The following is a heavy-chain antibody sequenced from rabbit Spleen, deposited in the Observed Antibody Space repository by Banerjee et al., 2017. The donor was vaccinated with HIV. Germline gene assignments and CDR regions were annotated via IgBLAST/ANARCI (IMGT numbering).Heavy chain of an antibody. V-gene: IGHV1S45*01. CDR2: VGSGGFT. Sequence: ELVESGGGLVQPEGSLTLTCKASGIDFNSDDYMCWVRQPLGKGLEWIACVGSGGFTYSATWATGRFTISKTSSTTVTLQMTSLTAADTATYFCARDAATSFSSYGMDLWGQGTLVTVS. D-gene: IGHD8-1*01. CDR3: ARDAATSFSSYGMDL. J-gene: IGHJ6*01. CDR1: GIDFNSDDY.